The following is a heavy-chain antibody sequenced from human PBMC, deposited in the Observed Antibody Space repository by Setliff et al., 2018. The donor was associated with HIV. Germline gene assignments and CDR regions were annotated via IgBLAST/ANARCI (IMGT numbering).Heavy chain of an antibody. D-gene: IGHD1-7*01. CDR3: TRGPGGTVPKPLEAFDV. V-gene: IGHV4-59*11. CDR2: VDYSGDT. Sequence: PSETLSLTCSISGATIHYHYWSWTRQPPGKGLEWIGYVDYSGDTEYNPSLQSRATISRDPSKSQVSLTLNSATAADTAVYYCTRGPGGTVPKPLEAFDVWGRGAVVTVSS. CDR1: GATIHYHY. J-gene: IGHJ3*01.